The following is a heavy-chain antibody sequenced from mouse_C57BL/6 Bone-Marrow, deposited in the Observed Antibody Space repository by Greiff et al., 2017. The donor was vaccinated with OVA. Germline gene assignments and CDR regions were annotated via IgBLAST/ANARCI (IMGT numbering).Heavy chain of an antibody. CDR2: INPNNGGT. Sequence: EVQLQQSGPELVKPGASVKIPCKASGYTFTDYNMDWVKQSHGKSLEWIGDINPNNGGTIYNQKFKGKATLTVDKSSSTAYMELRSLTSEDTAVYYCARGDDYDGSGFAYWGQGTLVTVSA. CDR3: ARGDDYDGSGFAY. CDR1: GYTFTDYN. V-gene: IGHV1-18*01. J-gene: IGHJ3*01. D-gene: IGHD2-4*01.